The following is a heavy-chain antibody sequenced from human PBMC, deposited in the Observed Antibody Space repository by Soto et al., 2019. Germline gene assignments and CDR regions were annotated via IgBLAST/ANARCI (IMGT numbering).Heavy chain of an antibody. CDR2: IYPGDSDT. D-gene: IGHD6-13*01. V-gene: IGHV5-51*01. Sequence: PGESLKCSCKGSVYSLTSYSIGWVRQMPGKGLEWMGIIYPGDSDTSYSPSFQGQVTISADKSSSTAYLQWSSLKASDTAMYYCARQSIPGYSSSWYVRYYYGMDVWGQGTTVTVSS. J-gene: IGHJ6*02. CDR3: ARQSIPGYSSSWYVRYYYGMDV. CDR1: VYSLTSYS.